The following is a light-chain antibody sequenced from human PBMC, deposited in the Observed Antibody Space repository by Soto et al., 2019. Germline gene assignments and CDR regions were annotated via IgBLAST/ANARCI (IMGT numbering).Light chain of an antibody. CDR3: KQYDNLPNY. Sequence: DIQMTQSASSLSAFVGDRVTITCQASQDIRKYLNWYQQKPGKAPKLLIYDASNLETGVPSRFSGSGSGTDFTLTISSLQPEDIATYYCKQYDNLPNYFGQWTKLEIK. CDR2: DAS. J-gene: IGKJ2*01. V-gene: IGKV1-33*01. CDR1: QDIRKY.